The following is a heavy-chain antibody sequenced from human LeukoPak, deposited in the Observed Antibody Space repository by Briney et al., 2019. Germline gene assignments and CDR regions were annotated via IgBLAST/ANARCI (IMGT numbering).Heavy chain of an antibody. D-gene: IGHD1-26*01. CDR2: INQDGSEM. Sequence: GGSLRLSCAASGFTFSNYWMSWVRQAPGKGLEWLANINQDGSEMYYVDSVKGRFTISRDNAKNSLYLQMNSLRAEDTAVYYCARHSGTYFDYWGQGTLVTVSS. CDR3: ARHSGTYFDY. CDR1: GFTFSNYW. J-gene: IGHJ4*02. V-gene: IGHV3-7*01.